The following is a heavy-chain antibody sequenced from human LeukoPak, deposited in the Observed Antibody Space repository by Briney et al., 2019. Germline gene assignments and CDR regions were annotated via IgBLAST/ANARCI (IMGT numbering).Heavy chain of an antibody. V-gene: IGHV4-59*01. D-gene: IGHD5-18*01. J-gene: IGHJ3*02. Sequence: SETLSLTCAVSGGSISSYYWSWIRQPPGKGLEWIGYIYYSGSTNYNPSLKSRVTISVDTSKNQFSLKLSSVTAADTAVYYCARDHDTGNAFDIWGQGTMVTVSS. CDR3: ARDHDTGNAFDI. CDR1: GGSISSYY. CDR2: IYYSGST.